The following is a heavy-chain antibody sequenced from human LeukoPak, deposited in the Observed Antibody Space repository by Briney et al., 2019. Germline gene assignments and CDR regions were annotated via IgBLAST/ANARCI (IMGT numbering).Heavy chain of an antibody. D-gene: IGHD2-21*01. CDR1: RYTFTRYH. V-gene: IGHV1-2*06. Sequence: SSVKVSCKPSRYTFTRYHLHWVRQVPGHAREWMGRIIPNSGDAIYALKFQGRVTLTRDTSISTVYMELNRLRSDDTALYYCARGIAGGFDYWGQGTLVTVSS. CDR3: ARGIAGGFDY. CDR2: IIPNSGDA. J-gene: IGHJ4*02.